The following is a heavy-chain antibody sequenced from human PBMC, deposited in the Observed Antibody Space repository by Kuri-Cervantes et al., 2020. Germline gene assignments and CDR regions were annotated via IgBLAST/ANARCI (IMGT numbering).Heavy chain of an antibody. J-gene: IGHJ5*02. V-gene: IGHV1-45*02. CDR1: GYTFTYRY. CDR2: ITPFNGNT. CDR3: ARDPSSGYYL. D-gene: IGHD3-22*01. Sequence: SVKVSCKASGYTFTYRYLHWVRQAPGQALEWMGWITPFNGNTNYAQKFQGRVTMTRNTSISTAYMELSSLRSEDTAVYYCARDPSSGYYLWGQGTLVTVSS.